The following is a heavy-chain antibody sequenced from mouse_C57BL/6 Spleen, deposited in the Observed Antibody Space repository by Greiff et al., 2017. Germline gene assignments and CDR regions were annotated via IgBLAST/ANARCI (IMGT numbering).Heavy chain of an antibody. CDR1: GYTFTSYW. Sequence: QVQLQQPGAELVKPGASVKMSCKASGYTFTSYWITWVKQRPGQGLEWIGDIYPGSGSTNYNEKFKSKATLTVATSSSTAYMQLSSLASEDSAVXYCARVYYDYDGDYWGQGTTLTVSS. J-gene: IGHJ2*01. CDR2: IYPGSGST. CDR3: ARVYYDYDGDY. D-gene: IGHD2-4*01. V-gene: IGHV1-55*01.